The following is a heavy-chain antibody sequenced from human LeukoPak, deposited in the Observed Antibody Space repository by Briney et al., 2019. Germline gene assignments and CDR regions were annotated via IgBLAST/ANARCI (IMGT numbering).Heavy chain of an antibody. D-gene: IGHD5-24*01. J-gene: IGHJ6*03. Sequence: SVTLSLTCTVSSGSIYNYYWMCLPKPPGKGRVCLTYIYYSYSTHSKPSHRSRVTVSVDTSKNQFSLKLSTVTAADTAVYYCARFPDGAEYRHYYYMDVWGTGTTVTVSS. CDR3: ARFPDGAEYRHYYYMDV. CDR2: IYYSYST. CDR1: SGSIYNYY. V-gene: IGHV4-59*01.